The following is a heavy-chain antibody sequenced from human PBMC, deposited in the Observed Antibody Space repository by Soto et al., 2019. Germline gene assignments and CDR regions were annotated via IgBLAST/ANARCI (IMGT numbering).Heavy chain of an antibody. CDR3: ARDLIRYDYIWGSYTYFDY. D-gene: IGHD3-16*01. V-gene: IGHV1-18*01. CDR1: GYTFTNYG. CDR2: ISAYNDNT. J-gene: IGHJ4*02. Sequence: ASVKVSCKASGYTFTNYGISWVRQAPGQGLEWMGWISAYNDNTNYAQKLQGRVTVTTDTSTSTAYMELRSLRSDDTAVYYCARDLIRYDYIWGSYTYFDYWGQGTLVTVSS.